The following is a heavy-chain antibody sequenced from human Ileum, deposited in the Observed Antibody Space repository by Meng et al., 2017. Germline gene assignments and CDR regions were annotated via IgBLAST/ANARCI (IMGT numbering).Heavy chain of an antibody. CDR3: ARLLDGSDWGWFDP. CDR2: IYYRGGA. CDR1: GASISSHY. D-gene: IGHD2-21*01. J-gene: IGHJ5*02. V-gene: IGHV4-59*08. Sequence: QVQLQESGPGLGKPSETLALTCSVSGASISSHYWTWIRQPPGKGLEYIGYIYYRGGASYNPSLRSRVTMSVDTSKNQFSLNLSSVTAADTAVYYCARLLDGSDWGWFDPWGQGTLVTVSS.